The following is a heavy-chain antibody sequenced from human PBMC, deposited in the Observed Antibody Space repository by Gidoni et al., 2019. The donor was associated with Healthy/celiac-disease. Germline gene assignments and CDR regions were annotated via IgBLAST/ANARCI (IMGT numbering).Heavy chain of an antibody. Sequence: QVQLQQWGAGLLKPSETLSLTCAVYGGSFSGYYWSWIRQPPGKGLEWIGEINHSGRTNYNPSLKSRVNISVDTSKNQFSLKLSSVTAADTAVYYCASVSYYYDSSADYWGQGTLVTVSS. J-gene: IGHJ4*02. CDR1: GGSFSGYY. D-gene: IGHD3-22*01. CDR2: INHSGRT. V-gene: IGHV4-34*01. CDR3: ASVSYYYDSSADY.